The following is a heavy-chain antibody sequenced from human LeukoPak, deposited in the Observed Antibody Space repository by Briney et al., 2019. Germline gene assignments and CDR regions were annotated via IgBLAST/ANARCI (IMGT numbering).Heavy chain of an antibody. V-gene: IGHV3-11*05. D-gene: IGHD6-13*01. CDR2: ISSSSSYT. Sequence: GGSLRLSCAASGFTFSDYYMSWIRQAPGKGLEWVSYISSSSSYTNYADSVKGRFTISRDNSKNTLYLQMNSLRAEDTAVYYCARDIARYSSSPYYYYGMDVWGQGTTVTVSS. J-gene: IGHJ6*02. CDR3: ARDIARYSSSPYYYYGMDV. CDR1: GFTFSDYY.